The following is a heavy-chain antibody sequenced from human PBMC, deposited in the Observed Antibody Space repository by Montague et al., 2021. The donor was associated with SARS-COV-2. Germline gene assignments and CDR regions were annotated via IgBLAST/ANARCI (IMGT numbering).Heavy chain of an antibody. CDR2: LYYTGST. CDR3: ARDSSSWYYWFDP. V-gene: IGHV4-39*01. J-gene: IGHJ5*02. CDR1: GGSISSSSYY. Sequence: SETLSLTCTVSGGSISSSSYYWGWTRQPPGKGLEWIGSLYYTGSTYYNPSLKSRVTISVDTSKNQFSLKLSSVTAADTAVYYCARDSSSWYYWFDPWGQGTLVTVSS. D-gene: IGHD6-13*01.